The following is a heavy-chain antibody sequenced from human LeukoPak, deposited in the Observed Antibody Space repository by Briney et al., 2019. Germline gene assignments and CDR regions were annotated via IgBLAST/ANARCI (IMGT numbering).Heavy chain of an antibody. D-gene: IGHD6-19*01. CDR1: GFTFISYA. J-gene: IGHJ1*01. V-gene: IGHV3-30*02. CDR2: IRNDGTFT. Sequence: GGSLSLSCAVSGFTFISYAMHWVRQAPGKGLEWVSFIRNDGTFTYYAASVRGRFTISRDNSKNTLHLQMNSLRAEDTAVYYCSKDMAVAGTESLLNFWGQGTLVTVSS. CDR3: SKDMAVAGTESLLNF.